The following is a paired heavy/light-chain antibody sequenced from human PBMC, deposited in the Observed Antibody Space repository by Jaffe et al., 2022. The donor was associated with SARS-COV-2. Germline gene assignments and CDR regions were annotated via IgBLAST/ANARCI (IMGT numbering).Heavy chain of an antibody. CDR2: ISGSGGST. J-gene: IGHJ4*02. CDR1: GFTFSSYA. CDR3: AKPTGELLFRSAGTRGGFDY. V-gene: IGHV3-23*01. D-gene: IGHD1-26*01. Sequence: EVQLLESGGGLVQPGGSLRLSCAASGFTFSSYAMSWVRQAPGKGLEWVSAISGSGGSTYYADSVKGRFTISRDNSKNTLYLQMNSLRAEDTAVYYCAKPTGELLFRSAGTRGGFDYWGQGTLVTVSS.
Light chain of an antibody. J-gene: IGKJ2*01. Sequence: EIVMTQSPATLSVSPGERATLSCRASQSVSSNLAWYQQKPGQAPRLLIYGASTRATGIPARFSGSGSGTEFTLTISSLQSEDFAVYYCQQYNNWPPLYTFGQGTKLEIK. CDR3: QQYNNWPPLYT. V-gene: IGKV3-15*01. CDR1: QSVSSN. CDR2: GAS.